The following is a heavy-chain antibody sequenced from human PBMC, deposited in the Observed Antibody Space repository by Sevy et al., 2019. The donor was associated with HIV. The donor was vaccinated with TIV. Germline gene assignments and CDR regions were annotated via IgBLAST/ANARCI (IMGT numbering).Heavy chain of an antibody. V-gene: IGHV3-23*01. CDR2: ISGSGGST. J-gene: IGHJ3*02. D-gene: IGHD3-22*01. Sequence: GGSLRLSCAASGFTFSSYAMSWVRQAPGKGLEWVSAISGSGGSTYYADSVKGRFTISRDNSKNTLYQQTNSLIAEDTAVEYAAKALGASMIVVDYGDAFDIWGQGTMVTVSS. CDR1: GFTFSSYA. CDR3: AKALGASMIVVDYGDAFDI.